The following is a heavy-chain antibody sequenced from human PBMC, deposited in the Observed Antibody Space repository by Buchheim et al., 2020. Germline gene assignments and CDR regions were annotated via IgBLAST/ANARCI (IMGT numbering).Heavy chain of an antibody. Sequence: QLQLQESGPGLVKSSETLSLTCTVSGGSISSSSYYWGWIRQAPGKGLEWIGSIYYSGSTYYNPSLRSRVTISVDPSKNQFSLKLSSVTAADTAAYYCARDPRTETSLYYYYYGMDVWGQGTT. J-gene: IGHJ6*02. D-gene: IGHD1/OR15-1a*01. CDR1: GGSISSSSYY. CDR3: ARDPRTETSLYYYYYGMDV. V-gene: IGHV4-39*02. CDR2: IYYSGST.